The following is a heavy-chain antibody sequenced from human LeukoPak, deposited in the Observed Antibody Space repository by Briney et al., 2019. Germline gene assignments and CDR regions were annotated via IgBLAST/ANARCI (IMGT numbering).Heavy chain of an antibody. V-gene: IGHV3-66*02. CDR1: GYTVSSNY. CDR3: ASTVSGFGELNY. D-gene: IGHD3-10*01. Sequence: GGSLRLSCAAFGYTVSSNYMTWVRQAPGKGLEWVSVIYSGGSTYYADSVKGRFTISRDNSKNTLYLQMNSLRAEDTAVYYYASTVSGFGELNYWGQGTLVTVYS. CDR2: IYSGGST. J-gene: IGHJ4*02.